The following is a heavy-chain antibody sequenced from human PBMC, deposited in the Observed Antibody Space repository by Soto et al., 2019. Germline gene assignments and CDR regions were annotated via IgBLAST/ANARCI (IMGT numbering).Heavy chain of an antibody. CDR3: ARAYTYDFDY. J-gene: IGHJ4*02. Sequence: QITLKESGPTLVKPTQTLTLTCTFSGFSFGVSGVGVGWIRQPPGKALEWLALVFWHDDKRYNPSLRSRLTITKDAPKNQVLLTMTNMGPLDTATYFCARAYTYDFDYWGQGTLVSVSS. CDR2: VFWHDDK. V-gene: IGHV2-5*01. CDR1: GFSFGVSGVG. D-gene: IGHD5-18*01.